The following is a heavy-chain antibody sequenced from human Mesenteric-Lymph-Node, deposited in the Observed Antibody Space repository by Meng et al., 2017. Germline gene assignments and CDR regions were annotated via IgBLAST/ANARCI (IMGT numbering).Heavy chain of an antibody. J-gene: IGHJ4*02. Sequence: QVQLQESGPGLVKPSQTLSLTCTVSGDSISRGSYYWNWIRQDPGKGLEWIGYIYHSGSTYYSPSLKSRVVMSVDTSKNQFSLRLSSVTAADTAIYYCARDSEPGYYFDYWGQGSLVTVSS. CDR3: ARDSEPGYYFDY. D-gene: IGHD1-14*01. CDR1: GDSISRGSYY. CDR2: IYHSGST. V-gene: IGHV4-31*03.